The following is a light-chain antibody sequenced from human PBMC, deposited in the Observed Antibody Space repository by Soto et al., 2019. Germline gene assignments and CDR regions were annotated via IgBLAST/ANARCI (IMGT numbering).Light chain of an antibody. CDR2: DAS. CDR1: QSISSW. CDR3: QQYNVYPLT. Sequence: DIQMTQSPSTLSASVGDRVTITCRASQSISSWLAWYQQKPGKAPKLLIYDASSLESGVPSRFSGSGSGTEFTLTIGSLHPDDLATYYCQQYNVYPLTFGQGTRVEIK. V-gene: IGKV1-5*01. J-gene: IGKJ1*01.